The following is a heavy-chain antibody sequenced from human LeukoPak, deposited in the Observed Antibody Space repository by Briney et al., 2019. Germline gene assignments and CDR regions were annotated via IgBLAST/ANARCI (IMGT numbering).Heavy chain of an antibody. CDR1: GYTFTSYG. D-gene: IGHD6-6*01. V-gene: IGHV1-18*01. Sequence: GASVKVSCKASGYTFTSYGISWVRQAPGQGLEWMGWISAYNGNTNYAQKLQGRVTMTTDTSTSTAYMELRSLRSDDTAVYYCARDLREYSSSSTGENWFDPWGQGTLVTVSS. CDR3: ARDLREYSSSSTGENWFDP. CDR2: ISAYNGNT. J-gene: IGHJ5*02.